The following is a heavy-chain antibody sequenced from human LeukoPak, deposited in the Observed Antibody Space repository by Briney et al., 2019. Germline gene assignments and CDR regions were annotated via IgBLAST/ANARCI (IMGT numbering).Heavy chain of an antibody. CDR3: ATSLPHMVRGVIVDY. Sequence: SETLSLTCTVSGGSISSGTYYWSWIRQPAGKGLEWIGRVFTSGSTNYNPSLKSRVTISVDTSKNQFSLKLSSVTAADTAVYYCATSLPHMVRGVIVDYWGQGTLVTVSS. J-gene: IGHJ4*02. CDR1: GGSISSGTYY. D-gene: IGHD3-10*01. V-gene: IGHV4-61*02. CDR2: VFTSGST.